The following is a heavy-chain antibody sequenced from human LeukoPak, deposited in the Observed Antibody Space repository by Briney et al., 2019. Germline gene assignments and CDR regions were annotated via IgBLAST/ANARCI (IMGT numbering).Heavy chain of an antibody. V-gene: IGHV4-59*01. J-gene: IGHJ5*02. D-gene: IGHD4-11*01. Sequence: SETLSLTCTVSGGSISSYYWSWIRQPPRKGLEWIGYIYYSGSTNYNPSLKSRVTISVDTSKNQFSLKLSSVTAADTAVYYCARGTTVPYNWFDPWGQGTLVTVSS. CDR1: GGSISSYY. CDR3: ARGTTVPYNWFDP. CDR2: IYYSGST.